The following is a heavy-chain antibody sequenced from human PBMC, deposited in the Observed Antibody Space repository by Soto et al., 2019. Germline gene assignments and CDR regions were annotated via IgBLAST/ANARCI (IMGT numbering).Heavy chain of an antibody. Sequence: QVQLHQSVPGLVKPSQPLSVTCGISGDSVSSNSAAWNWLRQSPSRGLEWLGRTYYRSKWYNDYAVSVESRITINPDTSKNHFSLQLNFVTPEDTAVYFCARGEQYSGRIFDYWGQGTLVTVSS. J-gene: IGHJ4*02. V-gene: IGHV6-1*01. D-gene: IGHD1-26*01. CDR3: ARGEQYSGRIFDY. CDR2: TYYRSKWYN. CDR1: GDSVSSNSAA.